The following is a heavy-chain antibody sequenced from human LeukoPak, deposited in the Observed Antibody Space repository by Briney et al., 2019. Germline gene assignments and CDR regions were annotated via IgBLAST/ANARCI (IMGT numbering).Heavy chain of an antibody. CDR2: MNPNSGNT. Sequence: ASVKVSCKASGYTFTSYDINWVRQAPGQGLEWMGWMNPNSGNTDYAQKFQGRVTMTRNTSISTAYMELSSLRSEDTAVYYCARGVEMLVGATGRDYWGQGTLVTVSS. CDR3: ARGVEMLVGATGRDY. J-gene: IGHJ4*02. D-gene: IGHD1-26*01. CDR1: GYTFTSYD. V-gene: IGHV1-8*01.